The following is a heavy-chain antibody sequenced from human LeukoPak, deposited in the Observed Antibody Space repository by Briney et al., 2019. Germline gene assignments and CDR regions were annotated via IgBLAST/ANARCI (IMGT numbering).Heavy chain of an antibody. CDR2: ISGSSSYT. D-gene: IGHD6-19*01. CDR1: GFTFSDYY. CDR3: TRITVVAGNTYLADY. V-gene: IGHV3-11*03. J-gene: IGHJ4*02. Sequence: GGSLRLSCAASGFTFSDYYMSWIRQVPGKGLEWVSYISGSSSYTNYADSVKGRFTISRDNANNSLYLQMNSLRAEDTAVYYCTRITVVAGNTYLADYWGQGTLVTVSS.